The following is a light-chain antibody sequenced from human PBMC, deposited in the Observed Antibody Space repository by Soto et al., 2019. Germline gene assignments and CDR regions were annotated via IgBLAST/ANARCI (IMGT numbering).Light chain of an antibody. CDR1: QSVTNNY. J-gene: IGKJ2*01. V-gene: IGKV3-20*01. CDR2: GAS. CDR3: QQYGTSPYT. Sequence: EIVLTQSPGTLSLSPGERATLSCRASQSVTNNYLAWFQQKPGQAPRLLIFGASSRATDIPDRFSGSGSGTDFTLDISRLEPEDFAVYYCQQYGTSPYTFGQGTKLEIK.